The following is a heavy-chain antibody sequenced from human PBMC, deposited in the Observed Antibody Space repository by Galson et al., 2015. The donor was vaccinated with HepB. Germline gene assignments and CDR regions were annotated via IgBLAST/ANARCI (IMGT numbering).Heavy chain of an antibody. J-gene: IGHJ6*02. D-gene: IGHD5-18*01. CDR3: AGPLIESGYSYGYYYYYGMDV. Sequence: SVKVSCKASGYTFTSYAMNWVRQAPGQGLEWMGWINTNTGNPTYAQGFTGRFVFSLDTSVSTAYLQISSLKAEDTAVYYCAGPLIESGYSYGYYYYYGMDVWGQGTTVTVSS. CDR2: INTNTGNP. V-gene: IGHV7-4-1*02. CDR1: GYTFTSYA.